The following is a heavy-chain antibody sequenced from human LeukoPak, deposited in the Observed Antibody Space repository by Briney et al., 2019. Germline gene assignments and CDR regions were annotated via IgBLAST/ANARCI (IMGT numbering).Heavy chain of an antibody. J-gene: IGHJ4*02. CDR1: GFTFSSYG. Sequence: GGSLRLSCAASGFTFSSYGMHWVRQAPGKGLEWVAVISYDGSNKYYADSVKGRFTISRDNSKNTLYLQMNGLRAEDTAVYYCAKLEGVATRYSEPVFDYWGQGTLVTVSS. V-gene: IGHV3-30*18. CDR2: ISYDGSNK. CDR3: AKLEGVATRYSEPVFDY. D-gene: IGHD5-12*01.